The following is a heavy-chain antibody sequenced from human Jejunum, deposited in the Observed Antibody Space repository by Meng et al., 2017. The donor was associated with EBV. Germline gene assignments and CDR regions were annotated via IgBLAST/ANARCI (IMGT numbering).Heavy chain of an antibody. D-gene: IGHD6-13*01. CDR3: ARGSSWNRGDY. V-gene: IGHV1-3*01. CDR1: GYTLTNYA. Sequence: QVPLVQSGAEGKKPGASVKVSCKASGYTLTNYALHWVRQAPGQGLEWMGYISAGSGDTKNSQKFQGRVTFTRDTSASTVYMELSSLRSEDTAMYYCARGSSWNRGDYWGQGTLVTVSS. J-gene: IGHJ4*02. CDR2: ISAGSGDT.